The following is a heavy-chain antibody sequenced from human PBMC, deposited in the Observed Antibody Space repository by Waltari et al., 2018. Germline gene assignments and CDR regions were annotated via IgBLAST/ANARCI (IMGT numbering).Heavy chain of an antibody. D-gene: IGHD6-13*01. CDR1: GGSISRSSYY. CDR2: IYYSGST. Sequence: QLQLQESGPGLVKPSETLSLTCTVSGGSISRSSYYWGWIRQPPGKGLVWIGSIYYSGSTYYNPSLKGRVTISVDTSKNQFSLKLSSVTAADTAVYYCAKDLSRTEQQLVPWGQGTLVTVSS. V-gene: IGHV4-39*07. CDR3: AKDLSRTEQQLVP. J-gene: IGHJ5*02.